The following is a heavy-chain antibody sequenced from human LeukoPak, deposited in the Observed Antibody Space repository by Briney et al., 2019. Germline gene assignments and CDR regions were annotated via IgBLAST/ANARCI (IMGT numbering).Heavy chain of an antibody. V-gene: IGHV3-20*04. J-gene: IGHJ5*02. Sequence: GGSLRLSCAASGFIFDDYGMSWVRHAPGKGLEWVSGINWNGGRIGYADSVQGRFTISRDNAKNSLYLQMNSLRAKDTAFYFCAREDGGLPSWGQGTLVTVSS. D-gene: IGHD4-23*01. CDR1: GFIFDDYG. CDR2: INWNGGRI. CDR3: AREDGGLPS.